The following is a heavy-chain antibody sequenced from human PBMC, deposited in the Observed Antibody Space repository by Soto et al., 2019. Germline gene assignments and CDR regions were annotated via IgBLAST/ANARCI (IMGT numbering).Heavy chain of an antibody. Sequence: DVQLLESGGGLVQPGGSLRLSCVASASIFNIFGMTWVRQAPGKGLEWVSGMSVGGDSTYYADSVKGRFTISRDISKNTIYLQMKSLRVEDTAVYYCGMDPRGPDYWGQGTLVTVSS. CDR2: MSVGGDST. CDR3: GMDPRGPDY. J-gene: IGHJ4*02. CDR1: ASIFNIFG. V-gene: IGHV3-23*01. D-gene: IGHD3-16*01.